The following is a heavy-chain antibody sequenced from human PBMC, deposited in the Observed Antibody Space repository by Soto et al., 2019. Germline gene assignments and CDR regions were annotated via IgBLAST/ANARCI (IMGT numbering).Heavy chain of an antibody. CDR2: IYYSGST. Sequence: QVQLQESGPGLVKPSETLSLTCTVSGGSISRYYWNWIRQPPGKGLEWIGYIYYSGSTNYNPSLKSRVTISVATSKNQFSVKLSSVTAADTAVYCCARDPGSGSYYGWFDPWGQGTLVTVSS. J-gene: IGHJ5*02. D-gene: IGHD3-10*01. V-gene: IGHV4-59*01. CDR3: ARDPGSGSYYGWFDP. CDR1: GGSISRYY.